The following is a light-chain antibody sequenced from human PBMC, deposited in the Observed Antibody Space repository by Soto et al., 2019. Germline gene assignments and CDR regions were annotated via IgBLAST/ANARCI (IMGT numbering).Light chain of an antibody. CDR3: SSYTSSSTLV. CDR2: EVS. CDR1: SSNIGNNY. J-gene: IGLJ1*01. Sequence: QSVLTQPPSVSAAPGQKVTISCSGSSSNIGNNYVSWYQQLPGKAPKLMIYEVSNRPSGVSNRFSGSKSGNTASLTISGLQAEDEADYYCSSYTSSSTLVFGTGTKLTVL. V-gene: IGLV2-14*01.